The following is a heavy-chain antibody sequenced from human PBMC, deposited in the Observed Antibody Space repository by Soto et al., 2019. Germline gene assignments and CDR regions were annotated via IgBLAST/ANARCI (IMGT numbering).Heavy chain of an antibody. D-gene: IGHD3-22*01. J-gene: IGHJ3*02. CDR3: ARLAIDSSGGAFDI. Sequence: SLKISCKGSGYSYTSYWFGWVRQRPGKGLEWMGIIYPGDSDTRYRPSFQGQVTISADKSISTAYLEWSSLKASDTAMYYCARLAIDSSGGAFDIWGQGTMVTV. CDR1: GYSYTSYW. V-gene: IGHV5-51*01. CDR2: IYPGDSDT.